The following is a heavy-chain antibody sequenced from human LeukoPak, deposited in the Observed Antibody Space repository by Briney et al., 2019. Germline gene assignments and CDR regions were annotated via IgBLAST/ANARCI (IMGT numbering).Heavy chain of an antibody. Sequence: GASVKVSCKASGYTFTGYYMHWVRQAPGQGLEWMGWINPNSGGTNYAQKFQGRVTMTRDTSISTAYMELSRLRSDDTAVYYCASASLVRGVTRLRLDYWGQGTLVTVSS. D-gene: IGHD3-10*01. V-gene: IGHV1-2*02. CDR3: ASASLVRGVTRLRLDY. CDR1: GYTFTGYY. CDR2: INPNSGGT. J-gene: IGHJ4*02.